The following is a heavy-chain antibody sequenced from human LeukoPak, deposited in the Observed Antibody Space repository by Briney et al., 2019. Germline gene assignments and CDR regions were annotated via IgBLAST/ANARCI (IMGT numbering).Heavy chain of an antibody. V-gene: IGHV3-7*03. CDR3: ARDNPPDY. CDR2: IKQDGSEK. Sequence: GGALRLSCVASGFTFSSSWMSWVCQAPGKGLEWVANIKQDGSEKSYVESVRGRFTISRDNAKNSLYLQLNSLRAEDTALYYCARDNPPDYWGQGTLVTVSS. CDR1: GFTFSSSW. J-gene: IGHJ4*02.